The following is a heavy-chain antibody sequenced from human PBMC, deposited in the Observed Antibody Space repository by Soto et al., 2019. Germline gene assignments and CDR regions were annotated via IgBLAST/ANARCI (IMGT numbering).Heavy chain of an antibody. CDR3: ARPMVRGVRYYYYGMDV. V-gene: IGHV1-46*01. Sequence: ASVKVSCKASGYTFTSYYMHWVRQAPGQGLEWMGIINPSGGSTSYAQKFQGRVTMTRDTSTSTVYMELSSLRSEDTAVYYCARPMVRGVRYYYYGMDVWGQGTTVTV. CDR1: GYTFTSYY. D-gene: IGHD3-10*01. CDR2: INPSGGST. J-gene: IGHJ6*02.